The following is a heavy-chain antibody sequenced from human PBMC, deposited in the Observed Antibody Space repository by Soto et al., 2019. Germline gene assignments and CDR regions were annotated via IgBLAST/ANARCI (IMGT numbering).Heavy chain of an antibody. V-gene: IGHV3-30-3*01. J-gene: IGHJ4*02. CDR3: ARDPPRGNWNTNFDY. Sequence: GGSLRLSCVASGFTFSSYAMHWVRQAPGKGLEWVAVISYDGSNKYYADSVKGRFTISRDNSKNTLYLQMNSLRAEDTAVYYCARDPPRGNWNTNFDYWGQGTLVTVSS. CDR1: GFTFSSYA. D-gene: IGHD1-20*01. CDR2: ISYDGSNK.